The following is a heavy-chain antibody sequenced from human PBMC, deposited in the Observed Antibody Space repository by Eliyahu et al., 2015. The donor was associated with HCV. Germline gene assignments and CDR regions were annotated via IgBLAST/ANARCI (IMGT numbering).Heavy chain of an antibody. CDR3: ARSGGYVDV. D-gene: IGHD5-12*01. V-gene: IGHV3-74*01. CDR1: GFTFSSYW. CDR2: IDIDGTTT. Sequence: EVQXVESGGGXVQPGGSLRLSCAAXGFTFSSYWMHWVRQAPGKGLVWVSHIDIDGTTTNYADSVKGRFTISRDNAKNTLYLEMNSLRAEDTAVYYCARSGGYVDVWGQGTTVTVSS. J-gene: IGHJ6*02.